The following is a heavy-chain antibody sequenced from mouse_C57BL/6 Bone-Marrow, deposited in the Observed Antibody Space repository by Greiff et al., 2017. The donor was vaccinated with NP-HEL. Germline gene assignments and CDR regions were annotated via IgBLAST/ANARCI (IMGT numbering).Heavy chain of an antibody. J-gene: IGHJ4*01. CDR1: GFTLSSYA. D-gene: IGHD1-1*01. CDR2: ISDGGSYT. CDR3: AREVPYYYGSSYGYAMDY. Sequence: EVMLVESGGGLVKPGGSLKLSCAASGFTLSSYAMSWVRQTPEKRLEWVATISDGGSYTYYPDNVKGRFTISRDNAKNNLYLQMSHLKSEDTAMYYCAREVPYYYGSSYGYAMDYWGQGTSVTVSS. V-gene: IGHV5-4*01.